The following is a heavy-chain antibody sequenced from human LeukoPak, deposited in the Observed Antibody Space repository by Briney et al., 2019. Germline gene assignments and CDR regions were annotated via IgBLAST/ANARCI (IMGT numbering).Heavy chain of an antibody. Sequence: GGSLRLSCAASEFTFSSYWMSWVRQAPGKGREWVANKKQDGSEKYYVDSVKGRFTISRDNAKNSLYLQMNSLRAEDTAVYYCARVASKDYYDSSGYYYYWGQGTLVTVSS. J-gene: IGHJ4*02. V-gene: IGHV3-7*01. CDR2: KKQDGSEK. CDR1: EFTFSSYW. CDR3: ARVASKDYYDSSGYYYY. D-gene: IGHD3-22*01.